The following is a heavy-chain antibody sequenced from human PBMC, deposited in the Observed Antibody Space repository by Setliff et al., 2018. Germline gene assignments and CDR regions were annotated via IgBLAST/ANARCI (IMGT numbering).Heavy chain of an antibody. V-gene: IGHV4-39*07. Sequence: SETLSLTCNVSGGSVSSTSHYWGWIRQPPGKGMEWIGSVYYSGYTYYNPSLQSRVTISVDMSKNQFSMKLTSVTAADTAVYYCARVDFTMIQGVLGLWGQGTRVTSPQ. CDR2: VYYSGYT. CDR1: GGSVSSTSHY. D-gene: IGHD3-10*01. J-gene: IGHJ1*01. CDR3: ARVDFTMIQGVLGL.